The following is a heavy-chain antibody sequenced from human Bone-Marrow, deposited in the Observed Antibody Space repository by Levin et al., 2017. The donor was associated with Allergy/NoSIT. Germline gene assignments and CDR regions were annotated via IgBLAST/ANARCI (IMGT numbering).Heavy chain of an antibody. CDR2: IYPGDSDA. CDR3: TRQLSPSDFDY. J-gene: IGHJ4*01. Sequence: KLGESLKISCKVSGFSFTSYWIGWVRQMPGKGLEWVGIIYPGDSDAKYSPSFQGQVTMSVDKSITTAYLQWSGLKASDTAIYYCTRQLSPSDFDYWGQGTLVTVSS. V-gene: IGHV5-51*01. CDR1: GFSFTSYW.